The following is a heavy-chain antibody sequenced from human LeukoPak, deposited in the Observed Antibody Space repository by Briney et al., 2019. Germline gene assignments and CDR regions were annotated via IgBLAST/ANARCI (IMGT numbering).Heavy chain of an antibody. Sequence: GGSLRLSCAASGFTFDDYAMHWVRQAPGKGLEWVSGISWNSGSIGYADSVKGRFTISRDNAKNSLYLQMNSLRAEDTASYYCAKDIGIVGATGAFDIWGQGTMVTVSS. D-gene: IGHD1-26*01. CDR1: GFTFDDYA. V-gene: IGHV3-9*01. CDR3: AKDIGIVGATGAFDI. J-gene: IGHJ3*02. CDR2: ISWNSGSI.